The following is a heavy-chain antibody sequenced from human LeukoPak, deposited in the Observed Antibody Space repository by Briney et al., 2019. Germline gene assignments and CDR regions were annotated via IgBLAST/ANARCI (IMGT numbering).Heavy chain of an antibody. J-gene: IGHJ5*02. V-gene: IGHV3-30*02. Sequence: GGSLRLSCAASGFTFSSYGMHWVRQAPGKGLEWVAFIRYDGSNKYYADSVKGRFTISRDNSKNTLYLQMNSLRAEDTAVYSCARGADGVSSNSRGWFDPWGQGTLVTVSS. D-gene: IGHD2-15*01. CDR2: IRYDGSNK. CDR3: ARGADGVSSNSRGWFDP. CDR1: GFTFSSYG.